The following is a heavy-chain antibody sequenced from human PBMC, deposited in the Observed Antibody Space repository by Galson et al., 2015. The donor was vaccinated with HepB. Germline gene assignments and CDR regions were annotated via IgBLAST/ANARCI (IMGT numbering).Heavy chain of an antibody. CDR2: IKQDGSEK. CDR3: ARGPPVYYDILTGHPN. D-gene: IGHD3-9*01. V-gene: IGHV3-7*03. Sequence: SLRLSCAASGFTFSSYWMSWVRQAPGKGLEWVANIKQDGSEKYYVDSVKGRFTISRDNAKNSLYLQMNSLRAEDTAVYYCARGPPVYYDILTGHPNWGQGTLVTVSS. CDR1: GFTFSSYW. J-gene: IGHJ4*02.